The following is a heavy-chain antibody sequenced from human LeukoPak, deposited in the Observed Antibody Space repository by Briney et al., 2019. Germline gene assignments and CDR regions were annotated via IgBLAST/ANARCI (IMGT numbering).Heavy chain of an antibody. Sequence: PGGSLRLSCATSGFTFSSYTMNWVRQALGKGLEWVSGISGSDGSTYYADSVKGRFTISRDNSKNTLYLQMNSLRVEDTAVYYCAKDPPGAGPDFDCWGQGTLVTVSS. V-gene: IGHV3-23*01. D-gene: IGHD6-19*01. CDR3: AKDPPGAGPDFDC. CDR1: GFTFSSYT. CDR2: ISGSDGST. J-gene: IGHJ4*02.